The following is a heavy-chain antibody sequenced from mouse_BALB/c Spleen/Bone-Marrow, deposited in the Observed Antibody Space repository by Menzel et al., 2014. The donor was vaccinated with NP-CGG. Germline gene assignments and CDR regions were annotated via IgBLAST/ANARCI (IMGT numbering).Heavy chain of an antibody. CDR2: IWSGGST. Sequence: VQLQESGPGLVQPSQSPSITCTVSGFSLTSYGVHWVRQSPGKGLEWLGVIWSGGSTDYNAAFISRLSISKDNSKSQVFFKMNSLQANDTAIYYCARNKGRRGTGAMEYWGQGTSVTVSS. V-gene: IGHV2-2*02. CDR3: ARNKGRRGTGAMEY. CDR1: GFSLTSYG. D-gene: IGHD2-14*01. J-gene: IGHJ4*01.